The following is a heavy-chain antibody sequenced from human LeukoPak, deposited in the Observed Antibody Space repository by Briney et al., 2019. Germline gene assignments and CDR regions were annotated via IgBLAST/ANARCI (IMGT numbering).Heavy chain of an antibody. J-gene: IGHJ4*02. Sequence: NPSETLSLTCTVSGYSISSGYYWGWIRQPPGKGLEWIGSIYHSGSTYYNPSLKSRVTISVDTSKNQFSLKLSSVTAADTAVYYCARDYIVGATWAGGYWGQGTLVTVSS. D-gene: IGHD1-26*01. CDR2: IYHSGST. CDR1: GYSISSGYY. V-gene: IGHV4-38-2*02. CDR3: ARDYIVGATWAGGY.